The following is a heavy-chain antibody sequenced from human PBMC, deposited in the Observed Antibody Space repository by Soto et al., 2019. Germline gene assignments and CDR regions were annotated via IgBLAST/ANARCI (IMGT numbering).Heavy chain of an antibody. Sequence: EVQLLESGGGLVQTGGSLRLSCAASGFTFSTYAMSWVRQAPGKGLEWVSTISGSADATFYADSVKGRFAIVRDNSRTMFYLQMNSLRAEDTAVYYCAKGGDGYCSTTSCLFHFDYWGPGTLATVSS. CDR1: GFTFSTYA. V-gene: IGHV3-23*01. J-gene: IGHJ4*02. CDR3: AKGGDGYCSTTSCLFHFDY. D-gene: IGHD2-2*01. CDR2: ISGSADAT.